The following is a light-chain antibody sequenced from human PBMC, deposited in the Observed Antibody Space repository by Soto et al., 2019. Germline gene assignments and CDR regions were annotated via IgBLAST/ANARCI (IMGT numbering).Light chain of an antibody. CDR3: SSYAGTIWV. CDR2: EGT. V-gene: IGLV2-23*01. Sequence: QSALTQPASVSGSPGQSITISCTGTSRDVGNYNLLSWYQQHPGRAPKLLIYEGTKRPSGVSNRFSGSKSANTASLTISGLQAEDEADYYCSSYAGTIWVFGGGTKVTVL. CDR1: SRDVGNYNL. J-gene: IGLJ3*02.